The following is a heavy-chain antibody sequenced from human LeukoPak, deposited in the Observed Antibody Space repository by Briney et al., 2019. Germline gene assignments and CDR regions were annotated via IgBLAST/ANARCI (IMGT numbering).Heavy chain of an antibody. CDR1: GFTFSSYT. CDR2: ISSSSSYI. J-gene: IGHJ4*02. D-gene: IGHD3-10*01. CDR3: ARGPTSWFGELLGY. V-gene: IGHV3-21*01. Sequence: GGSLRLSCAASGFTFSSYTMKWVRQAPGKGLEWVSSISSSSSYIYYADSVKGRFTISRDNAKNSLYLQMNSLRAEDTAIYYCARGPTSWFGELLGYWGQGTLVTVSS.